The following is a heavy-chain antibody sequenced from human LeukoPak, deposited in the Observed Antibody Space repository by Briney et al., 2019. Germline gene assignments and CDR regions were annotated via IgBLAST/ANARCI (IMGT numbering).Heavy chain of an antibody. D-gene: IGHD6-13*01. Sequence: GGSLRLSCAASGFTFSSYSMNWVRLAPGKGLEWISYISAGGTPVYYADSVEGRFTVSRDNEKNSLYLQLNSLRADDTAVYYCARDFRSSSWYIGDYWGQGAQVTVST. CDR3: ARDFRSSSWYIGDY. CDR2: ISAGGTPV. CDR1: GFTFSSYS. V-gene: IGHV3-48*01. J-gene: IGHJ4*02.